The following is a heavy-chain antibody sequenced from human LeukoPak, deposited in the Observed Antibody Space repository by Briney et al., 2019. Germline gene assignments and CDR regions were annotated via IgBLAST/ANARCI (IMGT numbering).Heavy chain of an antibody. CDR3: ARFDFWSGYYKSRVDY. D-gene: IGHD3-3*01. Sequence: SETLSLTCAVYGGSFSGYYWSWIRQPPGKGLEWIGEINHSGSTNYNPSLKSRVTISVDTYKNQFSLKLRSVTDADPAVYYCARFDFWSGYYKSRVDYWGQGTLLTVSS. J-gene: IGHJ4*02. CDR1: GGSFSGYY. CDR2: INHSGST. V-gene: IGHV4-34*01.